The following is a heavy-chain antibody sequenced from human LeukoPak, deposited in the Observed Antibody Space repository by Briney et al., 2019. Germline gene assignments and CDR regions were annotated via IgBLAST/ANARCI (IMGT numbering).Heavy chain of an antibody. Sequence: GGPLRLSCATSGFTFSDHSMDWVRQAPGKGLEWFGRTRSKPYSYTTQYAASVKGRFTISRDDSKNSLYLQMNSLNPEDTAVYYCVGSATASTTGAIWGQGTMVTVSS. CDR3: VGSATASTTGAI. V-gene: IGHV3-72*01. D-gene: IGHD3-10*01. CDR1: GFTFSDHS. CDR2: TRSKPYSYTT. J-gene: IGHJ3*02.